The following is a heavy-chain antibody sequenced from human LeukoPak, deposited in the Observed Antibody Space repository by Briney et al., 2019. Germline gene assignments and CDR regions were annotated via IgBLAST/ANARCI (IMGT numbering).Heavy chain of an antibody. CDR2: IYYTGST. V-gene: IGHV4-59*11. D-gene: IGHD2-2*01. CDR3: AREAPSPAANDLEFGMDV. Sequence: SETLSLTSNVSGGSITTHYWSWFRQPPGKGLEWIGYIYYTGSTNYNSALKSRVTVSIDPSKNQFSLKLSSVTAADTAVYYCAREAPSPAANDLEFGMDVWGQGTTVTVSS. J-gene: IGHJ6*02. CDR1: GGSITTHY.